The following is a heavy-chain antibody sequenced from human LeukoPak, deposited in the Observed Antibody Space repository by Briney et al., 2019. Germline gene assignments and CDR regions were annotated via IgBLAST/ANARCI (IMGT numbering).Heavy chain of an antibody. CDR3: ARENKRIAVAGFDY. V-gene: IGHV1-46*01. D-gene: IGHD6-19*01. CDR1: GYTLTSYY. CDR2: INPSGGST. Sequence: ASVRVSCKASGYTLTSYYMHWVRQAPGQGLEWMRIINPSGGSTSYAQKFQGRVTMTRDTSTSTVYMELSSLRPEDTAVYYCARENKRIAVAGFDYWGQGTLVTVSS. J-gene: IGHJ4*02.